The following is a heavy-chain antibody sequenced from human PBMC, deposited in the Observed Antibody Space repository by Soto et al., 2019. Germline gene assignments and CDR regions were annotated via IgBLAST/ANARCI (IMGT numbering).Heavy chain of an antibody. CDR2: IRDDGINK. J-gene: IGHJ6*02. D-gene: IGHD3-10*01. V-gene: IGHV3-33*03. CDR1: GFTFSTYV. Sequence: GGSLRLSCAASGFTFSTYVMHWVRQAPGKGLEWLAVIRDDGINKYYADSVEGRFTISRDDSKSTLYLLMDSLRAEDTAVYHCAKNRGSGNPFYYDMDVWGQGTTVTVSS. CDR3: AKNRGSGNPFYYDMDV.